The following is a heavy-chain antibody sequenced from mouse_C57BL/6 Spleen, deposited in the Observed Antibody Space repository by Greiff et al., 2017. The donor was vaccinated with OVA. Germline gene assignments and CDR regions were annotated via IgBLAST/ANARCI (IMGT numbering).Heavy chain of an antibody. CDR2: IEPENGDT. D-gene: IGHD2-4*01. CDR3: TTDDYDETY. V-gene: IGHV14-4*01. CDR1: GFNIKDDY. Sequence: VQLQQSGAELVRPGASVKLSCTASGFNIKDDYMHWVKQRPEQGLEWIGWIEPENGDTEYASKFQGKATITADTSSNTAYLQLSSLTSEDTAVYYCTTDDYDETYWGQGTLVTVSA. J-gene: IGHJ3*01.